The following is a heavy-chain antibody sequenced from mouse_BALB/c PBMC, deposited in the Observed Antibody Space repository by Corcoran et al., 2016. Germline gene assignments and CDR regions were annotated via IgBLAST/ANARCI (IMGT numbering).Heavy chain of an antibody. D-gene: IGHD3-3*01. V-gene: IGHV1-84*02. Sequence: QIQLQQSGPELVKPGASVKISCKASGYTFTDYYINWVKQKPGQGLEWIGWIYPGSGNTKYNEKFKGKATVTVDTSSSTAYMQLSSLTSEDTAVYFCARGLGHYAMDYWGQGTSVTVSS. CDR2: IYPGSGNT. CDR3: ARGLGHYAMDY. J-gene: IGHJ4*01. CDR1: GYTFTDYY.